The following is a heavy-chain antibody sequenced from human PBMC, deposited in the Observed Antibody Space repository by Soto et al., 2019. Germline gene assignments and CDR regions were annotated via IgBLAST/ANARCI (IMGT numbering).Heavy chain of an antibody. CDR1: GGSISSGDYY. Sequence: LSLPCTVSGGSISSGDYYWSWIRQPPGKGLEWIGYIYYSGSTYYNPSLKSRATISVDTSKNQFSLKLSSVTAADTAVYYCARDQYYYGSGSYYTFGWFDPWGQGTLVTVSS. D-gene: IGHD3-10*01. CDR2: IYYSGST. V-gene: IGHV4-30-4*01. J-gene: IGHJ5*02. CDR3: ARDQYYYGSGSYYTFGWFDP.